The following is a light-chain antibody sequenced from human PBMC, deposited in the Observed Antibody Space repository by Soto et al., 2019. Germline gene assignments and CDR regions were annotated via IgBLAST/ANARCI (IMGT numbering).Light chain of an antibody. V-gene: IGLV1-40*01. Sequence: QSVLTQPPSVSGAPGQRVTISCTGSSSNIGADNDVHWYQQLPGTAPKLIIYGNSNRPSGVPDRFSGSKSVTSASLAITGGPAEEEADYYCQPYNRGLSVLVFGGGPKVTVL. CDR3: QPYNRGLSVLV. J-gene: IGLJ3*02. CDR2: GNS. CDR1: SSNIGADND.